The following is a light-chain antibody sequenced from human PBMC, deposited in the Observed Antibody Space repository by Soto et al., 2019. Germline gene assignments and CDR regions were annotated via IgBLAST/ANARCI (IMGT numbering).Light chain of an antibody. CDR3: QQRGDWPPIT. CDR2: NAS. Sequence: EIVLTQSPATLSLSPGQRATLSCRASQSVSSSLAWYQQKPGQPPRLLIYNASNRTTGIPARFSGSGSGTDFTLTISSLEPEDFAVYYCQQRGDWPPITFGQGTRLEIK. J-gene: IGKJ5*01. V-gene: IGKV3-11*01. CDR1: QSVSSS.